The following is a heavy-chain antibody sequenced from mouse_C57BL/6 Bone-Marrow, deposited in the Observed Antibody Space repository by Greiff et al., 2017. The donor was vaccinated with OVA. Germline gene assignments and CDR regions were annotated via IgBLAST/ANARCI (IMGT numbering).Heavy chain of an antibody. CDR3: AKTTVVPTGDYAMDY. CDR2: IWSGGST. J-gene: IGHJ4*01. Sequence: VMLVESGPGLVQPSQSLSIPCTVSGFSLTSYGVHWVRQSPGKGLEWLGVIWSGGSTDYNAAFISRLSISKDNSKSQVFFKMNSLQADDTAIYYCAKTTVVPTGDYAMDYWGQGTSVTVSS. V-gene: IGHV2-2*01. D-gene: IGHD1-1*01. CDR1: GFSLTSYG.